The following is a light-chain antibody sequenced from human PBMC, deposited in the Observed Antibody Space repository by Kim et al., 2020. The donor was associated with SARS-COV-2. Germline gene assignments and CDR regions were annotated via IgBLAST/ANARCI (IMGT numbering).Light chain of an antibody. CDR1: SSDVGAYDY. V-gene: IGLV2-8*01. CDR3: SSQADNNNVV. CDR2: EVT. J-gene: IGLJ2*01. Sequence: QSALTQPPSASGSPGQSVTISCTGTSSDVGAYDYVSWYQQHPGKPPKLIIYEVTKRPSGVPDRFSGSKSGNTASLTASGLQAEDEADYYCSSQADNNNVVFDGGTQLTVL.